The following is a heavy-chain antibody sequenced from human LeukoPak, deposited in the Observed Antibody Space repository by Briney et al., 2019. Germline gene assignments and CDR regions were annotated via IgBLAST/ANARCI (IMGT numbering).Heavy chain of an antibody. Sequence: SETVSLTCTVSGSSISTYYWSWIRQPVGKGLEWIGYIYYNESTNYNPSVKSRVTISADTSKNQFSLKLRSVTAADTAVYYCARGRWLVNYWGQGTLVTVSS. CDR3: ARGRWLVNY. D-gene: IGHD6-19*01. CDR1: GSSISTYY. CDR2: IYYNEST. V-gene: IGHV4-59*01. J-gene: IGHJ4*02.